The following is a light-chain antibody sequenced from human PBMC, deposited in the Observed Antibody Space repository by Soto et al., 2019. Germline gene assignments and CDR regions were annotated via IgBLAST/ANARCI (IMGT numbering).Light chain of an antibody. Sequence: QSALTQPPSASGSPGQSVTISCTGTSSDVGGYKYVSWYQQHPGKAPKLMIYEVSKRPSGVPDRFSGSKSGNTASLTVSGLQAEDVADYYCSSYAGSNDVIFGGGTKLTVL. V-gene: IGLV2-8*01. CDR1: SSDVGGYKY. CDR2: EVS. CDR3: SSYAGSNDVI. J-gene: IGLJ2*01.